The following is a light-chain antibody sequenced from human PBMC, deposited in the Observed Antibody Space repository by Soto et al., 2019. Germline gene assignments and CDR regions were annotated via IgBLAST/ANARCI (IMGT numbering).Light chain of an antibody. CDR1: QSVSSY. CDR3: RQSATSPRT. J-gene: IGKJ1*01. CDR2: GAS. V-gene: IGKV3-15*01. Sequence: EKVMTQSPATLSMSPGERATLSCRASQSVSSYLAWYQQKPGQAPRLLIYGASTRATGIPARFSGSGSGTEFTLTISRLEPEDFAVYYCRQSATSPRTFGQGTKVEIK.